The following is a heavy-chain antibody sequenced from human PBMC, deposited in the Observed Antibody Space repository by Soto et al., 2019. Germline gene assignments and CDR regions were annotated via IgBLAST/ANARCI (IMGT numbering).Heavy chain of an antibody. CDR2: IWYDGSNK. CDR3: AREHRSGRSFDY. V-gene: IGHV3-33*01. J-gene: IGHJ4*02. D-gene: IGHD3-10*01. CDR1: GFTFSSYG. Sequence: QVQLVESGGGVVQPGRSLRLSCAASGFTFSSYGMHWVRQAPGKGLEWVAVIWYDGSNKYYADSVKGRFTISRDNSKNTLYLQMNSLRAEDTAVYYCAREHRSGRSFDYWGQGTLVTVSS.